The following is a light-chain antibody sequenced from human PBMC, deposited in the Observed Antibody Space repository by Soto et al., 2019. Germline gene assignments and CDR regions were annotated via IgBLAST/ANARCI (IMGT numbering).Light chain of an antibody. Sequence: QSALTQPASVSGSPGQSITISCTGTSSDVGCYNYVSWYQQHPGKAPKLMIYDVSNRPSGLSNRFSGSKSGNTASLTISGLQAEDEADYYCSSYTSSSTYVFGTGTKVTVL. CDR1: SSDVGCYNY. CDR2: DVS. V-gene: IGLV2-14*01. J-gene: IGLJ1*01. CDR3: SSYTSSSTYV.